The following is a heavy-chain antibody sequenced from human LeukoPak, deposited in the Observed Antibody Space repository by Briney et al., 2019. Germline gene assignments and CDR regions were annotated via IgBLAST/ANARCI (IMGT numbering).Heavy chain of an antibody. D-gene: IGHD6-6*01. CDR2: ITSSSSYI. J-gene: IGHJ4*02. Sequence: GGSLRLSCAASGFTFSSYGMNWVRQAPGKGLEWVSSITSSSSYIYYADSVKGRFTISRDNAKNLLYLQMNSLRAENTAVYYCARSYICSRGAFDYWGQGTLVTVSS. CDR3: ARSYICSRGAFDY. V-gene: IGHV3-21*01. CDR1: GFTFSSYG.